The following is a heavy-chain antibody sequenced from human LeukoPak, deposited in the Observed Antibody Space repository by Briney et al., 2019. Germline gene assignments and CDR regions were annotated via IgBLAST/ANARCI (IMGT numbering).Heavy chain of an antibody. CDR2: IIPIFGTA. CDR1: GGTFSSYA. Sequence: SVTVSCTASGGTFSSYAISWVRQAPGQGLEWMGGIIPIFGTANYAQKFQGRVTITADESTSTAYMELSSLRSEDTAVYYCARDSSGSFYYYYGMDVWGQGTTVTVSS. D-gene: IGHD3-22*01. V-gene: IGHV1-69*01. CDR3: ARDSSGSFYYYYGMDV. J-gene: IGHJ6*02.